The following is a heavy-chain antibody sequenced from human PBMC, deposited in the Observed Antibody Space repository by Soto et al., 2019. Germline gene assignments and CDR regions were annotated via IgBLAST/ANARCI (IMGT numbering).Heavy chain of an antibody. CDR2: IYYSGST. CDR3: ASGITIFGVVMDYYYYYMDV. CDR1: GGSISSYY. V-gene: IGHV4-59*01. Sequence: SETLSLTCTVSGGSISSYYWSWIRQPPGKGLEWIGYIYYSGSTNYNPSLKSRVTISVDTSKNQFSLKLSSVTAADTAVYYCASGITIFGVVMDYYYYYMDVWGKGTTVTVSS. D-gene: IGHD3-3*01. J-gene: IGHJ6*03.